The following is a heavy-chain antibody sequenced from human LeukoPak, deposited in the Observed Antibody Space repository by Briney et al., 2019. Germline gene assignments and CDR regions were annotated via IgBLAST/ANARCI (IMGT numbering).Heavy chain of an antibody. CDR3: ARTPAQWLADYYYYGMDV. CDR2: IYYSGST. D-gene: IGHD6-19*01. V-gene: IGHV4-59*01. J-gene: IGHJ6*02. Sequence: SETLSLTCTVSGGSISSYYWSWIRQPPGKGLEWIGYIYYSGSTNYNPSLKSRATISVDTSKNQFSLKLSSVTAADTAVYYCARTPAQWLADYYYYGMDVWGQGTTVTVSS. CDR1: GGSISSYY.